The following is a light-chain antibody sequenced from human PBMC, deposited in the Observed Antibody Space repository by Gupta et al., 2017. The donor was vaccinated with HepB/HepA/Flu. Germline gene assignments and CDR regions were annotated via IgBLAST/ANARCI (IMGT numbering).Light chain of an antibody. Sequence: DIHMTQFPSSLSASAGDRVTITCRASHGIRSDLDWYQQRPGETPKRLIYASSNLQSGVPPRFSGSGSGTDFTLTISGLQPEDLATYYCLQYDSFPWTFGQGTRVEIK. CDR3: LQYDSFPWT. J-gene: IGKJ1*01. CDR2: ASS. CDR1: HGIRSD. V-gene: IGKV1-17*01.